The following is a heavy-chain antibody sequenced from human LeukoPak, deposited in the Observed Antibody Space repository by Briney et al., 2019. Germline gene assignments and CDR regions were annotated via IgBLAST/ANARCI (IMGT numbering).Heavy chain of an antibody. Sequence: GGSLRLSCAASGFTFSSYAMSWVRQAPGKGLEWVSAISGSGGSTYYADSVKGRFTISRDNSKNTLYLQMNSLRAEDTAVYYCAKDSVLLWFGPYMGGFYYFDYWGQGTLVTVSS. V-gene: IGHV3-23*01. J-gene: IGHJ4*02. CDR1: GFTFSSYA. CDR3: AKDSVLLWFGPYMGGFYYFDY. D-gene: IGHD3-10*01. CDR2: ISGSGGST.